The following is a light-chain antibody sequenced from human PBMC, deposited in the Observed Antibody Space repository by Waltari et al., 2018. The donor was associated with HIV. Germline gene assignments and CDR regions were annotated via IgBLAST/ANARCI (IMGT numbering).Light chain of an antibody. CDR2: GAS. V-gene: IGKV3-15*01. Sequence: DILLTQSPATLSVSPGERGTLSCRASQSVGLNLAWYQQRPGQPPRLLVYGASTRASDVSTRFSASGSGTEFTLTITSVRSEDFATYFCQQYDVWPLTFGGGTNVDLK. J-gene: IGKJ4*01. CDR3: QQYDVWPLT. CDR1: QSVGLN.